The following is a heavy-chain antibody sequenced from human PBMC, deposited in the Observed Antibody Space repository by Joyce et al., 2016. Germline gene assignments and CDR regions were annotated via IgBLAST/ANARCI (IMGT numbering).Heavy chain of an antibody. Sequence: QVQLQESGPGLVKPSQTLSLTCTVSGGSITSGGYYWNWIRQHPGKGLEWIGYNYYSGNTYYNPSLKSRVTISEDPSKNRFSLRLISVTAADTAVYYCARDLVAYGSGSYFDSWGRGTLVTVSS. D-gene: IGHD3-10*01. V-gene: IGHV4-31*03. CDR1: GGSITSGGYY. J-gene: IGHJ4*02. CDR3: ARDLVAYGSGSYFDS. CDR2: NYYSGNT.